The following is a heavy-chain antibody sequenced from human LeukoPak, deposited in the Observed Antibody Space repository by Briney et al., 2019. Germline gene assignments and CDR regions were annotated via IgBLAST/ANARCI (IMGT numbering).Heavy chain of an antibody. CDR1: GFTFSSYA. J-gene: IGHJ6*02. CDR3: ARDWRYCSGGSCYFGYYYYYGMDV. Sequence: GGSLRLSCAASGFTFSSYAMSWVRQAPGKGLEWVANIKQDGSEKYYVDSVKGRFTISRDNAKNSLYLQMNSLRAEDTAVYYCARDWRYCSGGSCYFGYYYYYGMDVWGQGTTATVSS. CDR2: IKQDGSEK. D-gene: IGHD2-15*01. V-gene: IGHV3-7*01.